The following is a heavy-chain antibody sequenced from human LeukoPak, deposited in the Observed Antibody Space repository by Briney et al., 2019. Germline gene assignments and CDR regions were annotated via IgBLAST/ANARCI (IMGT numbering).Heavy chain of an antibody. V-gene: IGHV5-51*01. CDR3: ARQEYCSGGSCYTWFDP. CDR2: IYPADSDI. J-gene: IGHJ5*02. D-gene: IGHD2-15*01. CDR1: GYSFTSYW. Sequence: GESLKISCKGSGYSFTSYWIGWVRQMPGKGLEWMGIIYPADSDIRYSPSFQGQVTISADKSISTAYLQWSSLKASDTAMYYCARQEYCSGGSCYTWFDPWGQGTLVTVSS.